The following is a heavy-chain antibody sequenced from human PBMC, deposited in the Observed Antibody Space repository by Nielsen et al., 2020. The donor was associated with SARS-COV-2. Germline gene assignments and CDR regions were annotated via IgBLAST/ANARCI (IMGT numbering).Heavy chain of an antibody. CDR2: ISGRGSMV. V-gene: IGHV3-23*01. J-gene: IGHJ6*02. D-gene: IGHD6-19*01. CDR1: GFIFDNYA. Sequence: GESLKISCTASGFIFDNYAMNWVRQAPGKGLEWVSTISGRGSMVYYTDSVKGRFTISRDSSKNTVFLEMNSMRAGDTAMYYCTKVPNSSGPPLFYGMDVWGQGTTVIVSS. CDR3: TKVPNSSGPPLFYGMDV.